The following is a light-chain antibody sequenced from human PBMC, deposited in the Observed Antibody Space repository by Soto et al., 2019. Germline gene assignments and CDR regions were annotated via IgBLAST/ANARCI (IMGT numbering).Light chain of an antibody. CDR3: CSYAGSYIFYV. CDR2: DVN. V-gene: IGLV2-11*01. Sequence: QSVLTQPRSVSGSPGQSVTISCTGTSSDVGGYNYVSWYQQHPGKAPKLTIYDVNKRPSGVPDRFSGSKSGNTASLTISGLQADDEADYYCCSYAGSYIFYVFGTGTKVTVL. J-gene: IGLJ1*01. CDR1: SSDVGGYNY.